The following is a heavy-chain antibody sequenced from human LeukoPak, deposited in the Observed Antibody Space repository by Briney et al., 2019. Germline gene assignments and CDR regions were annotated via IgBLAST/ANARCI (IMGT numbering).Heavy chain of an antibody. Sequence: SVKVSCKASGGTFSSYAISWVRQAPGQGLEWMGGIIPIFGTVNYAQKFQGRVTITADESTSTAYMELSSLRSEDTAVYYCARSSMVPEPRWVWFDPWGQGTLVTVSS. CDR3: ARSSMVPEPRWVWFDP. J-gene: IGHJ5*02. V-gene: IGHV1-69*13. D-gene: IGHD2-2*01. CDR1: GGTFSSYA. CDR2: IIPIFGTV.